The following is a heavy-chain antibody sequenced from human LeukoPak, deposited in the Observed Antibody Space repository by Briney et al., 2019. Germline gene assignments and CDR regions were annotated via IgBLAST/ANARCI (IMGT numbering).Heavy chain of an antibody. CDR1: GFTFSSYG. V-gene: IGHV3-30*18. CDR2: MSYDGSNR. CDR3: AKDPVTL. Sequence: GGSLRLSCAASGFTFSSYGMHWVRQAPGKGLEWVAVMSYDGSNRYYADSVKGRFIISRDNSKNTLYLQMNSLRAEDTAVYYCAKDPVTLWGQGSLVTVSS. D-gene: IGHD2-21*02. J-gene: IGHJ4*02.